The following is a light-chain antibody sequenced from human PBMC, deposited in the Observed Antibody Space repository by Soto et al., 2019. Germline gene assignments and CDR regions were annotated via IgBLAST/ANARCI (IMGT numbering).Light chain of an antibody. V-gene: IGKV3-15*01. Sequence: IVLTQSPGTLSVSPGERVILSCRASQTLRNNLAWYQQKPGQAPRLLIYGGFTRATGIPARFSGSGSGSEFTLTINSLQASDFAIYYCQHHNAWPFTFGPGTKVDVK. CDR1: QTLRNN. CDR3: QHHNAWPFT. CDR2: GGF. J-gene: IGKJ3*01.